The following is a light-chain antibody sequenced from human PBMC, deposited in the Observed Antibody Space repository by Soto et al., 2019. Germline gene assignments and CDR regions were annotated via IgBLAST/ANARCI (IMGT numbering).Light chain of an antibody. CDR3: QQYYIWPPR. V-gene: IGKV3-15*01. CDR2: HAS. J-gene: IGKJ1*01. Sequence: EIVMTQSPATLSVSPGERATLSCRASQSVNSNLAWYQQKPGQAPRLLISHASTRATGIPTRFSGSGSGTEFTLTISSLQSEDFAVYYCQQYYIWPPRFGQGTKVDI. CDR1: QSVNSN.